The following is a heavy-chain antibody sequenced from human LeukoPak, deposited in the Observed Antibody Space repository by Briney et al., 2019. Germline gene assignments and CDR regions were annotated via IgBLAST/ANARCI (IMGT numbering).Heavy chain of an antibody. V-gene: IGHV3-33*01. D-gene: IGHD1-26*01. J-gene: IGHJ4*02. CDR3: ARAFYSSVGDLDY. CDR2: IWYDGGNK. CDR1: GFTFSSYG. Sequence: PGGSLRLSCAASGFTFSSYGMHWVRQAPGKGLEWVAVIWYDGGNKYYADSVKGRFTISRDNSKNTLYLQMNSLRAEDTAVYYCARAFYSSVGDLDYRGQGTLVTVSS.